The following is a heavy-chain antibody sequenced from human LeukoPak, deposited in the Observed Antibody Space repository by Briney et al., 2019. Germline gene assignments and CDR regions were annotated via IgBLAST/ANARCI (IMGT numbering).Heavy chain of an antibody. V-gene: IGHV4-34*01. J-gene: IGHJ4*02. CDR2: INHSGST. Sequence: PETLSLTCAVYGGSFSGYYWSWIRQPPGKGLEWIGEINHSGSTNYNPSLKSRVTISVDTSKNQFSLKLSSVTAADTAVYYCARFVAARRNFDYWGQGTLVTVSS. D-gene: IGHD6-6*01. CDR1: GGSFSGYY. CDR3: ARFVAARRNFDY.